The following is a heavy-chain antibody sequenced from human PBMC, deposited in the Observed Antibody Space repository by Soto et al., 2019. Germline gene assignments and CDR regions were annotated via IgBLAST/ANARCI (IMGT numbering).Heavy chain of an antibody. J-gene: IGHJ6*02. CDR2: TYYRSKWYN. CDR3: AREFREYYGSGSYYYYGMDV. V-gene: IGHV6-1*01. D-gene: IGHD3-10*01. CDR1: GDSVSSNSAA. Sequence: QVQLQQSGPGLVKPSQTLSLTCAISGDSVSSNSAAWNWIRQSPSRGLEWLGRTYYRSKWYNDYAVSVKSRITINPDTSKNQFSLQLNSVTPEDTAVYYCAREFREYYGSGSYYYYGMDVWGQGTTVTVSS.